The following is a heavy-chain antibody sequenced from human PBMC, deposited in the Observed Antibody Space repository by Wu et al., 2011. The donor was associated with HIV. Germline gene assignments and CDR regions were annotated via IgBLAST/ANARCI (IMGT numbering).Heavy chain of an antibody. Sequence: SVKVSCKASGYTFISYGISWVRQAPGQGLEWIGWINTYNDKTNYAQNLQGRVTMTTDTSTSTVYMEVRSLRSDDTAVYYCARHILGFSSSPDAFDIWGQGTMVTVSS. V-gene: IGHV1-18*01. J-gene: IGHJ3*02. CDR1: GYTFISYG. CDR3: ARHILGFSSSPDAFDI. D-gene: IGHD6-13*01. CDR2: INTYNDKT.